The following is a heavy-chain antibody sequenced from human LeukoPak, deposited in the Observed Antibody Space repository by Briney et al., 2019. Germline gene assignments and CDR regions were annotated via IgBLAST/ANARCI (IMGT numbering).Heavy chain of an antibody. V-gene: IGHV4-38-2*02. D-gene: IGHD3-10*01. J-gene: IGHJ5*02. Sequence: PSETLSLTCTVSGYSISSGYYWGWIRQPPGKGLEWIGSIYHSGSTYYNPSLKSRVTISVDTSKNQFSLKLSSVTAADTAVYYCARPKSAYGSGSYLWFDPWGQGTLVTVSS. CDR2: IYHSGST. CDR3: ARPKSAYGSGSYLWFDP. CDR1: GYSISSGYY.